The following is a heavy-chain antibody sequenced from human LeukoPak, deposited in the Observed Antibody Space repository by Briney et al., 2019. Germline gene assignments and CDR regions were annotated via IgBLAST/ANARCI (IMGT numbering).Heavy chain of an antibody. D-gene: IGHD1-26*01. CDR1: GYSISSGYY. V-gene: IGHV4-38-2*02. CDR3: ARRRRGVGHDY. CDR2: IYHSGST. J-gene: IGHJ4*02. Sequence: SETLSLTCTVSGYSISSGYYWGWIRQPPGKGLEWIGSIYHSGSTYYNPSLKSRVTISVDTSKNQFSLKLSSVTAADTAVYYCARRRRGVGHDYWGQGTLVTVSS.